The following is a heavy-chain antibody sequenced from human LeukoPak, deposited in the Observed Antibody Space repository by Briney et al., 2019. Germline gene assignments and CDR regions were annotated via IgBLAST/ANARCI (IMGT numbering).Heavy chain of an antibody. D-gene: IGHD3-22*01. J-gene: IGHJ5*02. CDR1: GFTFSSYA. CDR3: ARGLLTYYYDSSGSFDP. CDR2: ISSSSSYI. V-gene: IGHV3-21*01. Sequence: GGSLRLSCAASGFTFSSYAMSWVRQAPGKGLEWVSSISSSSSYIYYADSVKGRFTISRDNAKNSLYLQMNSLRAEDTAVYYCARGLLTYYYDSSGSFDPWGQGTLVTVSS.